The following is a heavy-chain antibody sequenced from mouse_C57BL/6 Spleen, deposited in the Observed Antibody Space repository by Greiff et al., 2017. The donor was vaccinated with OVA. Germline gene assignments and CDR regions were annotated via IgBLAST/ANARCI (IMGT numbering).Heavy chain of an antibody. CDR3: ARENDGSMDY. D-gene: IGHD2-3*01. CDR2: ISYDGSN. CDR1: GYSITSGYY. Sequence: EVKLQESGPGLVKPSQSLSLTCSVTGYSITSGYYWNWIRQFPGNKLEWMGYISYDGSNNYNPSLKNRISITRDTSKNQFFLKLNSVTTEDTATYYCARENDGSMDYWGQGTSVTVSS. V-gene: IGHV3-6*01. J-gene: IGHJ4*01.